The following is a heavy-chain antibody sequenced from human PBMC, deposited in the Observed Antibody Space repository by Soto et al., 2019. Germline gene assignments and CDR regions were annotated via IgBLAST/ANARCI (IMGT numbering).Heavy chain of an antibody. CDR2: ISGSGGST. D-gene: IGHD3-16*01. CDR1: GFTFSSYA. CDR3: ASQSTYTFDY. V-gene: IGHV3-23*01. J-gene: IGHJ4*02. Sequence: GGSLRLSCAASGFTFSSYAMSWVRQAPGKGLEWVSAISGSGGSTYCADSVKGRFTISRDNSKNTLYLQMNSLRAEDTAFYYCASQSTYTFDYWGQGTLVTVTS.